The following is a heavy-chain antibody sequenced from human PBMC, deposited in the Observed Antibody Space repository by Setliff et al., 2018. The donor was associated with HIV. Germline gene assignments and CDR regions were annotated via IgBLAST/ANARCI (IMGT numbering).Heavy chain of an antibody. J-gene: IGHJ4*02. CDR2: LYTSGSV. Sequence: PSETLSLTCAVYGGSFSGTSYWPCIRQHPGTGLEWIGYLYTSGSVNYNPSLNSRVTISVDTSKNQFSLKLSSLTAADTAVYYCAREESTEDYGSGSYGPTFPPPLIYWGQGTLVTVSS. V-gene: IGHV4-4*09. CDR1: GGSFSGTSY. CDR3: AREESTEDYGSGSYGPTFPPPLIY. D-gene: IGHD3-10*01.